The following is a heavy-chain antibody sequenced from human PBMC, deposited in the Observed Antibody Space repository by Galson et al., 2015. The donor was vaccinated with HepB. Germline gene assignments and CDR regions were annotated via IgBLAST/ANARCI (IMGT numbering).Heavy chain of an antibody. J-gene: IGHJ5*02. CDR3: ARDSLYCSGGSCYSVGGYNWFDP. Sequence: SVKVSCKASGYTFTGYYMHWVRQAPGQGLEWMGRINPNSGGTNYAQKFQGRVTMTRDTSISTAYMELSRLRSDDTAVYYCARDSLYCSGGSCYSVGGYNWFDPWGQGTLVTVSS. CDR1: GYTFTGYY. CDR2: INPNSGGT. D-gene: IGHD2-15*01. V-gene: IGHV1-2*06.